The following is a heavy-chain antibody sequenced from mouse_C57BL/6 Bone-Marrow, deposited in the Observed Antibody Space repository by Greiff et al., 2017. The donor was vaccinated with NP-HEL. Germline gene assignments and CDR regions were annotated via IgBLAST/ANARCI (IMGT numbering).Heavy chain of an antibody. D-gene: IGHD1-1*01. J-gene: IGHJ4*01. CDR2: IDPENGDT. Sequence: EVKLVESGAELVRPGASVKLSCTASGFNIKDDYMHWVKQRPEQGLEWIGWIDPENGDTEYASKFQGKATITADTSSNTAYLQLSSLTSEDTAVYYCTLLRGYAMDYWGQGTSVTVSS. CDR1: GFNIKDDY. CDR3: TLLRGYAMDY. V-gene: IGHV14-4*01.